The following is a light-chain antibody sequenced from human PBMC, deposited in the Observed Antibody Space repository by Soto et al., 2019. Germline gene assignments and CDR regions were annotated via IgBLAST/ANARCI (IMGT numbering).Light chain of an antibody. CDR2: DAS. J-gene: IGKJ2*01. V-gene: IGKV3-20*01. CDR1: QSVSSY. Sequence: EIVLTQSPGTLSLSPGERATLSCRASQSVSSYLAWYQQKPGQAPRLLIYDASRRATGIPDRFSGSGSGTDFTLTISILEPEDFAVYYCQQYGSSYTFGQGTKLEIK. CDR3: QQYGSSYT.